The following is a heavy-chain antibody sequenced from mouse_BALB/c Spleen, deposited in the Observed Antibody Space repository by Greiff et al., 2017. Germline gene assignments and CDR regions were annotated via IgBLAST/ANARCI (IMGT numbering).Heavy chain of an antibody. J-gene: IGHJ4*01. Sequence: QVQLQQSGAELVRPGTSVKVSCKASGYAFTNYLIEWVKQRPGQGLEWIGVINPGSGGTNYNEKFKGKATLTADKSSSTAYMQLSSLTSDDSAVYFCARPLDYGSSYGYYAMDYWGQGTSVTVSS. V-gene: IGHV1-54*01. CDR1: GYAFTNYL. D-gene: IGHD1-1*01. CDR3: ARPLDYGSSYGYYAMDY. CDR2: INPGSGGT.